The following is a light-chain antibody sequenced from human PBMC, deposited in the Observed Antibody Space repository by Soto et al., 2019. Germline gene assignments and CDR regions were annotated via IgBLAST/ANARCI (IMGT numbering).Light chain of an antibody. CDR2: DAS. V-gene: IGKV1-5*01. J-gene: IGKJ1*01. CDR1: QSISSW. CDR3: QQYNSYSPT. Sequence: GDIVTITCRASQSISSWLAWYQQKPGKAPKLLIYDASSLESGVPSRFSGSGFGTEFNLTISSLQPDDFATYYCQQYNSYSPTFGQGTKVDIK.